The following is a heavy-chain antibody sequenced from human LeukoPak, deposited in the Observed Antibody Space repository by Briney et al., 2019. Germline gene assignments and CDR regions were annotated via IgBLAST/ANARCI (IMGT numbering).Heavy chain of an antibody. CDR1: GGSISSYY. CDR3: ARDLGQWELPYTCNWFDP. V-gene: IGHV4-59*12. D-gene: IGHD1-26*01. CDR2: IYYSGST. Sequence: SETLSLTCTVSGGSISSYYWSWIRQPPGKGLEWIGYIYYSGSTNYNPSLKSRVTISVDTSKNQFSLKLSSVTAADTAVYYCARDLGQWELPYTCNWFDPWGQGTLVTVSS. J-gene: IGHJ5*02.